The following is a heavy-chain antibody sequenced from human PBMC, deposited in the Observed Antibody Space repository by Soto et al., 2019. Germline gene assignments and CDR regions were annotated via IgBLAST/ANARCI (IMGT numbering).Heavy chain of an antibody. Sequence: QVHLVQSGAEVKKPGASVKVSCKGSGYAFTTYGTTWVRQAPGQGLKWMGWISAHNGNTNYAQKLQGRVTVTRDTSTRSAYMELRSLRSDDTAVYYCARGRYGDYWGQGALVTVSS. CDR3: ARGRYGDY. V-gene: IGHV1-18*01. J-gene: IGHJ4*02. D-gene: IGHD1-1*01. CDR2: ISAHNGNT. CDR1: GYAFTTYG.